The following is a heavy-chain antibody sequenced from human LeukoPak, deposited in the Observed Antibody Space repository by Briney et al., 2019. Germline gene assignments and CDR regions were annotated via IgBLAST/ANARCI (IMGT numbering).Heavy chain of an antibody. J-gene: IGHJ4*02. CDR1: GYTFTSYY. Sequence: ASVKVSCKASGYTFTSYYMHWVRQAPGQGLEWMGIINPSGGSTSYAQKFQGRVTMTRDTSTSTVYMELSSLRSEDTAVCYCAREAVAGTDFDYWGQGTLVTVSS. V-gene: IGHV1-46*01. CDR2: INPSGGST. D-gene: IGHD6-19*01. CDR3: AREAVAGTDFDY.